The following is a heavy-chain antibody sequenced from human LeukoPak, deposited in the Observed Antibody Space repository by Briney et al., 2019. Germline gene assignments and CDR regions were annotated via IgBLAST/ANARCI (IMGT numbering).Heavy chain of an antibody. CDR1: GYSSTSYW. CDR2: IYPGDSDT. V-gene: IGHV5-51*01. D-gene: IGHD1-26*01. Sequence: GESLQISCKGSGYSSTSYWIGWVRQMPAKGLEWMGIIYPGDSDTRYSPSFQGQVTISADKSISTAYLQWSSLKASCAAMYYCARGPGEWELLWFDPWGQITLVTVSS. CDR3: ARGPGEWELLWFDP. J-gene: IGHJ5*02.